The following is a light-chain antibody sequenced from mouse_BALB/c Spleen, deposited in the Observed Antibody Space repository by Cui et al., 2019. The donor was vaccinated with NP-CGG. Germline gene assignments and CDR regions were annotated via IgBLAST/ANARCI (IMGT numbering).Light chain of an antibody. J-gene: IGLJ1*01. CDR2: GTN. CDR1: TGPVTTSNY. V-gene: IGLV1*01. CDR3: ALWYSNHWV. Sequence: QAVVTQEYVPTTSPGETVTLTCRSSTGPVTTSNYANWVQEKPDHLFTGLIGGTNNRAPGVPARFSGSLIGDKAALTITGAQTEDEAIYFCALWYSNHWVFGGGTKLTVL.